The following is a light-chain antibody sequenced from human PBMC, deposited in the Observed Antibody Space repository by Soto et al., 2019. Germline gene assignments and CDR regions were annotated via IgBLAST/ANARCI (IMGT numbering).Light chain of an antibody. Sequence: QSVLTQPASVSGSPGQSITISCTGTSSDVGDYNYVSWYQQHPGKAPKLMVYDVNARPSGVSNRFSGSKSGNTASLTVSGLQAEDEADYYCFSYRRNTWVFGGGTKLTVL. CDR1: SSDVGDYNY. CDR2: DVN. J-gene: IGLJ3*02. CDR3: FSYRRNTWV. V-gene: IGLV2-14*01.